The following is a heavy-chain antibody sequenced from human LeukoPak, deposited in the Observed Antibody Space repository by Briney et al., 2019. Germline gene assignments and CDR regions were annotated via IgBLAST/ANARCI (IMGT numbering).Heavy chain of an antibody. V-gene: IGHV4-59*11. CDR1: GGSISSHY. D-gene: IGHD5-18*01. CDR2: LFDSVNT. J-gene: IGHJ4*02. CDR3: ATIKRGSIFGYFDF. Sequence: NSSETLSFTCTVSGGSISSHYWSWIRQPPGKGLEWIAYLFDSVNTKDNPSLQSRLTLSADTSKNQFSLRLSSVTAADTAVYYCATIKRGSIFGYFDFWGQGIKVTVSS.